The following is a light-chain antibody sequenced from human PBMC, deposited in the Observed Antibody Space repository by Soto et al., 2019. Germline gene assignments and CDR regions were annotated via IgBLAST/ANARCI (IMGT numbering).Light chain of an antibody. CDR2: DVN. CDR1: SSYVGGYNL. V-gene: IGLV2-14*01. Sequence: QSALTQPASVSGSPGQSITISCTGTSSYVGGYNLVSWYQQYPDKAPKLMIFDVNTRPSGVSNRFSGSKSGNTASLTISGLQAEEEADYYCSSYKRRSTLPYVLGTGTKLTVL. J-gene: IGLJ1*01. CDR3: SSYKRRSTLPYV.